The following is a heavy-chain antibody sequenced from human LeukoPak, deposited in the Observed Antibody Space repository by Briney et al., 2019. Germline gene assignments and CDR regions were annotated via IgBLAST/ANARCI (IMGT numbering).Heavy chain of an antibody. Sequence: GSLRLSCAASGFTVSSNYMSWVRQAPGKGLEWVSAISGSGGSTYYADSVKGRFTISRDNSKNTLYLQMNSLRAEDTAVYYCAKAAEGDSSGYYYYYMDVWGKGTTVTVSS. D-gene: IGHD3-22*01. V-gene: IGHV3-23*01. J-gene: IGHJ6*03. CDR3: AKAAEGDSSGYYYYYMDV. CDR2: ISGSGGST. CDR1: GFTVSSNY.